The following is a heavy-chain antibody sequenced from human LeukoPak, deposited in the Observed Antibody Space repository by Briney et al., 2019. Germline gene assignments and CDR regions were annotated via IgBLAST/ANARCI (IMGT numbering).Heavy chain of an antibody. CDR3: AIGSYCGGDCYPYYFDY. D-gene: IGHD2-21*02. Sequence: ASVKVSCKASGYTFTSYGISWVRQAPGQGLEWMGWISAYNGNTNYAQKLQGRVTMTTDTSTSTAYMELRSLRSDDTAVYYCAIGSYCGGDCYPYYFDYWGQGTLVTVSS. J-gene: IGHJ4*02. V-gene: IGHV1-18*01. CDR2: ISAYNGNT. CDR1: GYTFTSYG.